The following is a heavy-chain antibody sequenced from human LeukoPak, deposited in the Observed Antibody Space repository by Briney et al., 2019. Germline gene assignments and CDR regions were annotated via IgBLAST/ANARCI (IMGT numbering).Heavy chain of an antibody. V-gene: IGHV1-2*06. J-gene: IGHJ6*03. CDR1: GYTFTGYY. Sequence: GASVKVSCKASGYTFTGYYMHWVRQAPGQGLEWMGRINPNSGGTNYAQKFQGRVTMTRDTSISTAYMELSRLRSDDTAVYYCARQPDYYYYYMDVWGKGTTVTVSS. CDR2: INPNSGGT. D-gene: IGHD1-14*01. CDR3: ARQPDYYYYYMDV.